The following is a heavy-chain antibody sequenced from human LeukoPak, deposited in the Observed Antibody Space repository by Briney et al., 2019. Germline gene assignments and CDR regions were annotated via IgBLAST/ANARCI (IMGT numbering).Heavy chain of an antibody. J-gene: IGHJ4*02. V-gene: IGHV3-30*18. CDR2: ISYDGSNK. Sequence: GGSLRLSCAASGFTFSSYGMHWVRQAPGKGLEWVAVISYDGSNKYYADSVKGRFTISRDNSKNTLYLQMNSLRAEDTAVYYCAKAVGYGSGYYYTLDYWGQGTLVTVSS. D-gene: IGHD3-22*01. CDR1: GFTFSSYG. CDR3: AKAVGYGSGYYYTLDY.